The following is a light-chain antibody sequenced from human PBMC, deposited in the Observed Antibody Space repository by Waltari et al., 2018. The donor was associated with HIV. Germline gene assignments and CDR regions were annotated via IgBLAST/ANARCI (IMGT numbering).Light chain of an antibody. CDR3: QQYYSIPNT. J-gene: IGKJ2*01. CDR1: QPISTS. Sequence: DVHMTQSPSSLSASVGDSVNITCRASQPISTSLAWYQQKPGKAPKPLVYGTSRLESGVPSRFSGSGSGTDYTLTISSLQPEDFASYYCQQYYSIPNTFGQGTKLEIK. CDR2: GTS. V-gene: IGKV1-NL1*01.